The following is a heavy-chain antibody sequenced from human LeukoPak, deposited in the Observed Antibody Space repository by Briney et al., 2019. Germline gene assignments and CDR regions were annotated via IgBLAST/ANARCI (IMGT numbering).Heavy chain of an antibody. CDR3: ARGMRAARISYFQH. CDR1: GGSISSGGYY. V-gene: IGHV4-30-2*01. CDR2: INHSGST. D-gene: IGHD6-6*01. J-gene: IGHJ1*01. Sequence: KSSQTLSLTCAVSGGSISSGGYYWSWIRQPPGKGLEWIGEINHSGSTNYNPSLKSRVTISVDTSKNQFSLKLSSVTAADTAVYYCARGMRAARISYFQHWGQGTLVTVSS.